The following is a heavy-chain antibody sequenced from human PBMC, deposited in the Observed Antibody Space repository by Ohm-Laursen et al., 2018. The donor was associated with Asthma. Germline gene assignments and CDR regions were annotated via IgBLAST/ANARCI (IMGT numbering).Heavy chain of an antibody. J-gene: IGHJ4*02. D-gene: IGHD6-19*01. CDR2: INPSGGST. CDR3: AIDWYSSGWTPYYFDY. CDR1: GYTFTSYY. Sequence: ASVKVSCKASGYTFTSYYMHWVRQAPGQGLEWMGIINPSGGSTSYAQKFQGRVTMTRDTSTSTVYMELSSLRSEDTAVYYCAIDWYSSGWTPYYFDYWGQGTLVTVSS. V-gene: IGHV1-46*03.